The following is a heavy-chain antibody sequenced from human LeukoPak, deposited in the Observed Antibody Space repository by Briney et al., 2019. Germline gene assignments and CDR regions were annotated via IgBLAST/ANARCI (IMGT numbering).Heavy chain of an antibody. D-gene: IGHD2-2*01. CDR1: GYTFTGYY. CDR3: ATLGYCSSSTCYPFDY. Sequence: ASVKVSCKASGYTFTGYYMHWVRQAPGQGLEWMGWINPNSGGPNYAQKFQGRVTMTRDTSISTAYMELRGLRFDDTAVYYCATLGYCSSSTCYPFDYWGQGTLVTVSS. V-gene: IGHV1-2*02. J-gene: IGHJ4*02. CDR2: INPNSGGP.